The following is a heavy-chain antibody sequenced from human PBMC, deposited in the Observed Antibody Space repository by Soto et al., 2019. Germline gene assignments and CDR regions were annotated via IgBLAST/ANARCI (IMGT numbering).Heavy chain of an antibody. Sequence: PSETLSLTCAVYGWSFSNCCWRRVRQPTGKGLEWIGFIFYTGSTSCNPSLKSRVTMSVDTSKSQFSLKLSSVTAADTAVYYCARVYAVNYVGYFDYWGQGTLVTVSS. V-gene: IGHV4-59*06. CDR1: GWSFSNCC. CDR2: IFYTGST. D-gene: IGHD3-16*01. J-gene: IGHJ4*02. CDR3: ARVYAVNYVGYFDY.